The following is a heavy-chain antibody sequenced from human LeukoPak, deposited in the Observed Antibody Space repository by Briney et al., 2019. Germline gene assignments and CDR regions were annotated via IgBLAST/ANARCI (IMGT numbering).Heavy chain of an antibody. CDR3: ARVAAVAHFDY. V-gene: IGHV4-61*01. CDR2: IYYSGST. D-gene: IGHD6-19*01. J-gene: IGHJ4*02. CDR1: GGSVSSGSYY. Sequence: SETLSLTCTVSGGSVSSGSYYWSWLRQPPGTGLEWIGYIYYSGSTNYNPSLKSRVTISVDTSKNQFSLKLSSVTAADTAVYYCARVAAVAHFDYWGQGTLVTVSS.